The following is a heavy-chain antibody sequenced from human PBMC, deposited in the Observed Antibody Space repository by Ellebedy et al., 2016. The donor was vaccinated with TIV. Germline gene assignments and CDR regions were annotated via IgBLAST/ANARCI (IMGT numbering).Heavy chain of an antibody. CDR1: GFTFSFYW. CDR3: ARGARFDP. CDR2: IKQDGSEK. V-gene: IGHV3-7*01. J-gene: IGHJ5*02. Sequence: GESLKISCAASGFTFSFYWMGWVRQAPGKGLEWVANIKQDGSEKHYADSVKGRFTISRDNAKNTLYLQMNSLRAEDTAVYYCARGARFDPWGQGTLVTVSS. D-gene: IGHD3-10*01.